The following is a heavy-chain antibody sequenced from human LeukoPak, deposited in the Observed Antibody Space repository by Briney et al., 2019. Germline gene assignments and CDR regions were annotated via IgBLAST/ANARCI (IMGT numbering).Heavy chain of an antibody. CDR3: VKHSAPVLAAARFDY. CDR2: ISGSGTNT. J-gene: IGHJ4*02. D-gene: IGHD2-2*01. Sequence: GGSLRLSCAASGFTFSSYAMSWVRQAPGKGLEWVSVISGSGTNTYYADSAKGRFTISRDNPKNTLYLQMNSLRAEDTALYYCVKHSAPVLAAARFDYWGQGNLVTVSS. CDR1: GFTFSSYA. V-gene: IGHV3-23*01.